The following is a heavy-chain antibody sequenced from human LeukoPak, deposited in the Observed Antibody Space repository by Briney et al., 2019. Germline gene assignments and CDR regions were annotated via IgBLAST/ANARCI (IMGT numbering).Heavy chain of an antibody. V-gene: IGHV3-7*01. Sequence: PGGSLRLSCAASGFTFSTYWMSWVRQAPGKGLEWVANINQDGREKYYVDSVKGRFTISRDNAKSSLYLQMNSLRAEDTAVYYCGRGHWGLDYWGQGTLVTVSS. CDR2: INQDGREK. J-gene: IGHJ4*02. CDR1: GFTFSTYW. CDR3: GRGHWGLDY. D-gene: IGHD7-27*01.